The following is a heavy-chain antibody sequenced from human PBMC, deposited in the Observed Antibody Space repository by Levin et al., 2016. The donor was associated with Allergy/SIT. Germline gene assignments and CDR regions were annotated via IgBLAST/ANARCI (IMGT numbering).Heavy chain of an antibody. CDR1: GGTFSSYA. CDR3: AATHYDSSGRFDY. J-gene: IGHJ4*02. V-gene: IGHV1-69*13. CDR2: IIPIFGTA. D-gene: IGHD3-22*01. Sequence: SMKVSCKASGGTFSSYAISWVRQAPGQGLEWMGGIIPIFGTANYAQKFQGRVTITADESTSTAYMELSSLRSEDTAVYYCAATHYDSSGRFDYWGQGTLVTVSS.